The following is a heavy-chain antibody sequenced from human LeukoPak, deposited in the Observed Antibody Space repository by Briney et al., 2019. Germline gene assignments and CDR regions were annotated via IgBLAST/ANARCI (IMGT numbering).Heavy chain of an antibody. J-gene: IGHJ3*02. V-gene: IGHV4-31*03. CDR1: GGSLSSGGYY. CDR2: ISYSGST. D-gene: IGHD3-22*01. Sequence: SETLSLTCTVSGGSLSSGGYYWSWIRQHPGKGLQWIAYISYSGSTYYNPSLKSRVTTSVDTSKSHFSLKLSSVTAADTAVYYCARGAFNYYDSSGFSNDAFDIWGQGTMVTVSS. CDR3: ARGAFNYYDSSGFSNDAFDI.